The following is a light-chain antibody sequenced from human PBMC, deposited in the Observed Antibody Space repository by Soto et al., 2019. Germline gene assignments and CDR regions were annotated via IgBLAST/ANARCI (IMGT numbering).Light chain of an antibody. Sequence: QSALTQPASVSGSPGQSITISCTGTSSDVGGYNYVSWYQQHPGKAPKLMIYDVSNRPSGVSNRFSGSKSGNTASLPISGLQAENAADYYCSSYTGSSTDVVFGGGTKLTFL. J-gene: IGLJ2*01. CDR3: SSYTGSSTDVV. V-gene: IGLV2-14*01. CDR1: SSDVGGYNY. CDR2: DVS.